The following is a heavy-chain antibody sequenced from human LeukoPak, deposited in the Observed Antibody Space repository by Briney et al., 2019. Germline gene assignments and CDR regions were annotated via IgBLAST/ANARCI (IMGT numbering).Heavy chain of an antibody. D-gene: IGHD3-22*01. V-gene: IGHV3-13*04. Sequence: SGGSLRLSCAASGFTFSSYDMHWVRQATGKGLEWVSAIGTAGDTYYPGSVKGRFTISRENAKNSLYLQMNSLRAGDTAVYYCARGKRSMIVVAANGMDVWGQGTTVTVSS. J-gene: IGHJ6*02. CDR1: GFTFSSYD. CDR2: IGTAGDT. CDR3: ARGKRSMIVVAANGMDV.